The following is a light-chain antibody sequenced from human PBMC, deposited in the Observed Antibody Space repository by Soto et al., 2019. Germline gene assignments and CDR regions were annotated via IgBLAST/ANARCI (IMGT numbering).Light chain of an antibody. Sequence: DIQMTQSPSSLSASVGDRVTITCRASQSISTYLNWYQQKPGKAPKLLIYTASNMQSGVPSRVSGSGSGTEFTLTISSLQPEDFATYYCQQSYDTPNTFGPGTKLEIK. V-gene: IGKV1-39*01. CDR1: QSISTY. J-gene: IGKJ2*01. CDR2: TAS. CDR3: QQSYDTPNT.